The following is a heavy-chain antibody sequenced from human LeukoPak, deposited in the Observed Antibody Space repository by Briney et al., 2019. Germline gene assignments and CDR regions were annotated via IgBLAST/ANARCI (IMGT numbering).Heavy chain of an antibody. Sequence: ASVKVSCKASGYTFSNYGISWVRQAPGQGLEWMGWISAYNGYTNYAQNLQGRVIMTTDTSTSTAYMELRSLRFDDTAVYYCARGGYSYGYGGYSDYWGQGTLVTVSS. CDR2: ISAYNGYT. D-gene: IGHD5-18*01. CDR3: ARGGYSYGYGGYSDY. J-gene: IGHJ4*02. V-gene: IGHV1-18*01. CDR1: GYTFSNYG.